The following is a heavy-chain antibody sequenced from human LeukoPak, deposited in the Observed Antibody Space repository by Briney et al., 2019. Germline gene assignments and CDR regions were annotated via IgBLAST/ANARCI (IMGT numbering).Heavy chain of an antibody. V-gene: IGHV4-39*01. Sequence: SETLSLTCNVSGGSISSSSYYWGWIRQPPGKELEWIGSIYYSGRTYYNPSLKSRVTISVDTSKDQFSLKLSSVTAADTALYYCARYDGSGYYYGGGFDNWGQGTLVTVSS. CDR2: IYYSGRT. J-gene: IGHJ4*02. CDR3: ARYDGSGYYYGGGFDN. CDR1: GGSISSSSYY. D-gene: IGHD3-22*01.